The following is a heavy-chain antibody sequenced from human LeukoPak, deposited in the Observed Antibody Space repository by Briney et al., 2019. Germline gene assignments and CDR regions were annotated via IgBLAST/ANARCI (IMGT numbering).Heavy chain of an antibody. J-gene: IGHJ6*02. V-gene: IGHV3-48*02. CDR3: ARDGLTYYYYGMDV. D-gene: IGHD7-27*01. Sequence: GGSLRLSCAASGFTFSSYSMNWVRQSPGKGLEWVSYISSSSSTIYYADSVKGRFTISRDNAKNSLYLQMNSLRDEDTAVYYCARDGLTYYYYGMDVWGQGTTVTVSS. CDR2: ISSSSSTI. CDR1: GFTFSSYS.